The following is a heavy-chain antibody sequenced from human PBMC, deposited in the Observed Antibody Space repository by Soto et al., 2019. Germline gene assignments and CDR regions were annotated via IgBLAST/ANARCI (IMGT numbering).Heavy chain of an antibody. CDR2: INAGNGNT. J-gene: IGHJ3*01. CDR1: GYTFTSYA. V-gene: IGHV1-3*01. D-gene: IGHD6-6*01. Sequence: ASVKVSCKASGYTFTSYAMHWVRQAPGQRLEWMGWINAGNGNTKYSQKFQGRVTITRDTSASTAYMELSSLRSEDTAVYYCARKQFGLDAFDFWGQGSLVTVSS. CDR3: ARKQFGLDAFDF.